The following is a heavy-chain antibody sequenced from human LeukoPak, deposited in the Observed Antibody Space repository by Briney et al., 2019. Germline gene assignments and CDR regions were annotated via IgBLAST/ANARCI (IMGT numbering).Heavy chain of an antibody. Sequence: ASVKVSCKASGDTFSNYDVTWVRQAPGQGLEWMGRIIPVFDRAKYAQNFQGRVTMTTDESSSTAYMELYSLRSEDTAVYYCALSAEKQLVYFDFWGQGTLVTVSS. CDR2: IIPVFDRA. CDR1: GDTFSNYD. CDR3: ALSAEKQLVYFDF. V-gene: IGHV1-69*05. J-gene: IGHJ4*02. D-gene: IGHD6-13*01.